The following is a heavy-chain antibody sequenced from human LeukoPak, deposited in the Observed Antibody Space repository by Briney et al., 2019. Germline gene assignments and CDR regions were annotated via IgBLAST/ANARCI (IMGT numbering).Heavy chain of an antibody. CDR1: GLTFDDYA. D-gene: IGHD3-9*01. V-gene: IGHV3-9*01. J-gene: IGHJ4*02. CDR3: ARDGPYDILTGYYKAFDY. Sequence: PGRSLRLSCAASGLTFDDYAMHWVRQAPGKGLEWVSGISWNSGSIGYADSVKGRFTISRDNAKNSLYLQMNSLRAEDTAVYYCARDGPYDILTGYYKAFDYWGQGTLVTVSS. CDR2: ISWNSGSI.